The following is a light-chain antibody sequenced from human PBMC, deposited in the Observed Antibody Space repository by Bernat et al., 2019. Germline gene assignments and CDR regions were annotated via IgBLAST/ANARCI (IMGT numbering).Light chain of an antibody. CDR3: QKYNDLLIN. V-gene: IGKV3D-15*01. J-gene: IGKJ4*01. Sequence: SPGETATLSCRASDTIGKYLALYQQKPGPAPKLLVHNANSRATGIPERFSGSGSRKDFNLTIISLEPEDVGVYYCQKYNDLLINFGGGNKVDIK. CDR1: DTIGKY. CDR2: NAN.